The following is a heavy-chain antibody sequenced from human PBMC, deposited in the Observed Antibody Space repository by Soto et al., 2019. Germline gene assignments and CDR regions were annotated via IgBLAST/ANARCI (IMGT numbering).Heavy chain of an antibody. D-gene: IGHD5-12*01. V-gene: IGHV3-53*01. J-gene: IGHJ4*02. CDR3: HGYGY. CDR1: GFSVTANY. CDR2: IYSGGST. Sequence: EVQVVESGGGLIQPGGSLRLSCEVSGFSVTANYMSWVRQAPGKGLEWVSVIYSGGSTYYIDSVKGRFSISRDIPKNTLYFQMNRLRAEDTAVYYCHGYGYWGQGTLLTVSS.